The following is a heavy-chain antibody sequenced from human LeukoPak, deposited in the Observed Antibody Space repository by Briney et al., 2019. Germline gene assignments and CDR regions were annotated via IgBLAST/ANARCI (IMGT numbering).Heavy chain of an antibody. CDR3: ASSLGGYYYDTLYAFDI. V-gene: IGHV3-66*01. D-gene: IGHD3-22*01. J-gene: IGHJ3*02. Sequence: GGSLRLSCAASGFTVSSNYMSWVRQAPGKGLEWVSVIYSGGSTYYADSVKGRFTISRDNSKSTLYLQMNSLRAEDTAVYYCASSLGGYYYDTLYAFDIWGQGTMVTVSS. CDR1: GFTVSSNY. CDR2: IYSGGST.